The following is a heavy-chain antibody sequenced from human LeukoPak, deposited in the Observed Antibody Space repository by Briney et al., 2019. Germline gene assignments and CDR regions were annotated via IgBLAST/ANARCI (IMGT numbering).Heavy chain of an antibody. D-gene: IGHD3-10*01. CDR1: GFTFSSFA. CDR2: INHSGIT. Sequence: GSLRLSCAASGFTFSSFAMIWVRQPPGKGLEWIGEINHSGITNYNPSLKSRVTISVDTSKNQFSLKLSSVTAADTAVYYCARSRGTFYGSGSYNYYFDYWGQGTLVTVSS. CDR3: ARSRGTFYGSGSYNYYFDY. V-gene: IGHV4-34*01. J-gene: IGHJ4*02.